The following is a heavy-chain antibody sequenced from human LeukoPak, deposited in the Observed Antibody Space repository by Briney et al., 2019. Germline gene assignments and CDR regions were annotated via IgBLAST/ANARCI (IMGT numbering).Heavy chain of an antibody. V-gene: IGHV5-51*01. D-gene: IGHD2-2*01. CDR2: IYPSDSDT. J-gene: IGHJ4*02. Sequence: GESLKISCKGSGYRFTSYWIAWVRQMPGKGLEWMGIIYPSDSDTRYSPSFQGQVTISVDKSISTAYLQWSSLKASDTAIYYCARGITSTNVGDYWGQGTLVTVSS. CDR3: ARGITSTNVGDY. CDR1: GYRFTSYW.